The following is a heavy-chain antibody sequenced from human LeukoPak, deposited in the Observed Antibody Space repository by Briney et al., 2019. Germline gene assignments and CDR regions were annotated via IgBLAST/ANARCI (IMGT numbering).Heavy chain of an antibody. Sequence: ASVKVSCKASGYTFTRYYMHWVRQAPGQGLEWMGIISPSGASTSYAQKFQGRVTMTRDMSTSTVYMELSSLRSEDTAVYYCARGGWVRGVITRNGLDYWGQGTLVTVSS. CDR2: ISPSGAST. CDR3: ARGGWVRGVITRNGLDY. D-gene: IGHD3-10*01. J-gene: IGHJ4*02. V-gene: IGHV1-46*01. CDR1: GYTFTRYY.